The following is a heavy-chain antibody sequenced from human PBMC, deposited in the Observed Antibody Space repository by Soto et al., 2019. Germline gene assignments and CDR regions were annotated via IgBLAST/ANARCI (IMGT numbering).Heavy chain of an antibody. Sequence: EVRLLESGGGPVQPGESLRLSCEASGFTFNNYGMDWVRQAPGRGLEWISFISGASDTTYYADSVKGRFIISRDNSKNTLYLQMNNLRAEDTAIYYCAKSFTQSNVWRAYRHKTHFDYWGQGALVTVTS. CDR3: AKSFTQSNVWRAYRHKTHFDY. J-gene: IGHJ4*02. CDR1: GFTFNNYG. V-gene: IGHV3-23*01. CDR2: ISGASDTT. D-gene: IGHD3-16*02.